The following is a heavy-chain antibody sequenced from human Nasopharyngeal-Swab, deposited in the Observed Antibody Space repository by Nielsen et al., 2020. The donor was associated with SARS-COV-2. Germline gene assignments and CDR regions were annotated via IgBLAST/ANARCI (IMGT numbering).Heavy chain of an antibody. CDR3: ARAAITMIVVVSAFDI. CDR2: IYYSGST. D-gene: IGHD3-22*01. J-gene: IGHJ3*02. Sequence: RQAPGKGLAWIGYIYYSGSTYYNPSLKRRATISADTSKNQFSLKLSSVTAADTAVYYCARAAITMIVVVSAFDIWGQGTMVTVSS. V-gene: IGHV4-31*02.